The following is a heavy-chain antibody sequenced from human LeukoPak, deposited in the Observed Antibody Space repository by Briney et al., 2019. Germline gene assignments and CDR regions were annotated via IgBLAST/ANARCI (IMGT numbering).Heavy chain of an antibody. Sequence: PGGSLRLSCAASGFSFRDFWMTWVRQAPGKGLEWVANINQGGSVKYYVDSVKGRFTISRDDAESSLYVQMNSLRDEDTAVYYCARFGYSGWSLEYWGQGTLVTVSS. CDR2: INQGGSVK. J-gene: IGHJ4*02. D-gene: IGHD5-12*01. CDR3: ARFGYSGWSLEY. CDR1: GFSFRDFW. V-gene: IGHV3-7*01.